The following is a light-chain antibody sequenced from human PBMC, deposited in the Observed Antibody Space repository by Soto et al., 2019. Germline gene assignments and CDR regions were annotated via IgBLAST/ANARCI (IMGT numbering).Light chain of an antibody. J-gene: IGLJ1*01. Sequence: QSVLTQPASVSGSPGQSITISCTGTSSDVGGYKYVSWYQQPPGKAPKLMIYEVSHRPSGVSNRFSGSKSGNTASLTISGLQAADEADYYCSSYTSSSTLNYVFGTGTKVTVL. CDR1: SSDVGGYKY. CDR3: SSYTSSSTLNYV. CDR2: EVS. V-gene: IGLV2-14*01.